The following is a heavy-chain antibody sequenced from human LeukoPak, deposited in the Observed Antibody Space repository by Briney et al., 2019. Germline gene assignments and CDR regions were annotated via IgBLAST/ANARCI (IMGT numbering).Heavy chain of an antibody. D-gene: IGHD6-19*01. CDR2: MSSSGIS. J-gene: IGHJ5*02. V-gene: IGHV4-61*02. CDR3: AKGAGPPWFDP. CDR1: NGSISSDTYF. Sequence: PSETLSLTCTVSNGSISSDTYFWSWVRQPAGKGLEWIGRMSSSGISTFSPSLKSRVTISIDTSRNQFSMNLNSVTAADTAAYYCAKGAGPPWFDPWGQGTLVTVSS.